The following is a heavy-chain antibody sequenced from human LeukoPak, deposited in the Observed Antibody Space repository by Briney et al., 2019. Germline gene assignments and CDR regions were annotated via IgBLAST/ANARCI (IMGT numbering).Heavy chain of an antibody. D-gene: IGHD5-18*01. J-gene: IGHJ4*02. CDR2: IKQDGSEK. CDR3: ARDRYSYGEGGYYFDY. Sequence: GGSLRLSCAASGFTFSSYWMSWVRQAPGKGLEWVANIKQDGSEKYYVDSVKGRFTISRDNAKNSLYLQMNSLRAEDTAVYYCARDRYSYGEGGYYFDYWGQGTLVTVSS. V-gene: IGHV3-7*01. CDR1: GFTFSSYW.